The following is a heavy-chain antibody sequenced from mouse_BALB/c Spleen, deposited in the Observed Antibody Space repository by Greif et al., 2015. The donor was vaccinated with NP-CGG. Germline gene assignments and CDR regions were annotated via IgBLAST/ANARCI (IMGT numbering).Heavy chain of an antibody. Sequence: EVKLMESGGGLVKPGGSLKLSCAASGFTFSDYYMYWVRQTPEKRLEWVATISDGGSYTYYPDSVKGRFTISRDNAKNNLYLQMSSLKSEDTAMYYCAREYGNDYYAMDYWGQGTSVTVSS. CDR3: AREYGNDYYAMDY. D-gene: IGHD2-10*02. CDR1: GFTFSDYY. CDR2: ISDGGSYT. V-gene: IGHV5-4*02. J-gene: IGHJ4*01.